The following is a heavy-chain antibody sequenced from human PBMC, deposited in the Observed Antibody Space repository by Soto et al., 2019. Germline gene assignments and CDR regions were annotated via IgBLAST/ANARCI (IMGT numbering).Heavy chain of an antibody. D-gene: IGHD6-19*01. CDR1: GFSLANYV. V-gene: IGHV3-23*04. Sequence: EAQLAESGGHLVQPGGSLELSCVASGFSLANYVMTWFRRAPGKGLEWVLASSNTGGTTYYADSVSGRFAISRDDSKNTVYLQMNRLRAEDTALYYCARAVTGWPNWFAPWGLGTLVTVSS. CDR2: SSNTGGTT. CDR3: ARAVTGWPNWFAP. J-gene: IGHJ5*02.